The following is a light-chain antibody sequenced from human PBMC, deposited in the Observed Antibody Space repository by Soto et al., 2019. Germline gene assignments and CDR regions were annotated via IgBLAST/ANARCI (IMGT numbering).Light chain of an antibody. J-gene: IGLJ2*01. CDR2: EVS. CDR3: SSYTGSNTLLV. V-gene: IGLV2-14*01. Sequence: QSVLTQPASVSGSPGQSITISCTETSSDVAAYNYVSWYQQHPGKAPKLMIYEVSKRPSGVSNRFSGSKSGNAASLTISGLQPEDEADYYCSSYTGSNTLLVFGGGTKVTVL. CDR1: SSDVAAYNY.